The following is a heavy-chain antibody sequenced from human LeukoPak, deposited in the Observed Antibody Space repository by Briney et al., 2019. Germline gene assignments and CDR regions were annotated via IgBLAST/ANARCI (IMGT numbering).Heavy chain of an antibody. CDR2: ISGSGGTT. J-gene: IGHJ4*02. V-gene: IGHV3-23*01. Sequence: AESLRLSCAASGFTFSSYAMSWVRQAPGKGLQWVSSISGSGGTTYFADSVKGRFTISRDNSKNTVYLQMNSLRAEDTAVYYCAKDLYSSSWFWEGDWGPGTLVTVSS. D-gene: IGHD6-13*01. CDR1: GFTFSSYA. CDR3: AKDLYSSSWFWEGD.